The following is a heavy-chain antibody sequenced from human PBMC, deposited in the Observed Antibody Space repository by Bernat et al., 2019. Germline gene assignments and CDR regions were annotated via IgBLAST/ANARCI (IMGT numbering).Heavy chain of an antibody. CDR2: IDGDGSTT. CDR3: ARDLHY. Sequence: VQLVESGGGVVQPGRSLRLSCAASGFTFSSYGMHWVRQAPGKGLVWVSRIDGDGSTTNYADSVKGRFTISRDNAKNTLYLRMNSLRAEDTAVYYCARDLHYWGQGTLVTVSS. J-gene: IGHJ4*02. CDR1: GFTFSSYG. V-gene: IGHV3-74*01.